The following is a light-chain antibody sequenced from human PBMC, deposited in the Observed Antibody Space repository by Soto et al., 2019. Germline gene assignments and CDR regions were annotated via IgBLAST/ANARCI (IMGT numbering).Light chain of an antibody. Sequence: EIVMTQSPATLSASPGDRATLSCRAGQPLNNNVAWYQHKPGQAPRLLSYGTSTRATGISARFSGGGSGTEFTLTISSLQSEDFAVYYCQQYEKWPPSITFGQGTRLEIK. CDR2: GTS. CDR3: QQYEKWPPSIT. V-gene: IGKV3-15*01. CDR1: QPLNNN. J-gene: IGKJ5*01.